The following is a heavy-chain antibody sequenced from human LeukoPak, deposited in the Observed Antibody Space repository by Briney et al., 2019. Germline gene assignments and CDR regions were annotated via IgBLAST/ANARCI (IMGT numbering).Heavy chain of an antibody. CDR3: ARWAGESSSWYPALFDY. J-gene: IGHJ4*01. V-gene: IGHV1-69*13. Sequence: SVKVSCKASGGTFNNHAISWVRQAPGQGLEWMGVIIPISGTANYAQKFQGRVTITADESTSTVYMELSSLTSEDTAVYYCARWAGESSSWYPALFDYWGHGTLVTVSS. CDR1: GGTFNNHA. CDR2: IIPISGTA. D-gene: IGHD6-13*01.